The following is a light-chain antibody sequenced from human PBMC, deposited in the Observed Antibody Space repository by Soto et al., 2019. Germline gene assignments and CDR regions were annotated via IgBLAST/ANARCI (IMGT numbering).Light chain of an antibody. V-gene: IGKV3-15*01. Sequence: EIVMTQSPATLSVSPWERATLSCRASQSVSSNLAWYQQKPGQAPRILIYGASTRATGIPARFSGSGSGTEFTLTISSLQSEDFAVYYCQQYNNWPRTFGQGTKLEIK. CDR1: QSVSSN. J-gene: IGKJ2*01. CDR3: QQYNNWPRT. CDR2: GAS.